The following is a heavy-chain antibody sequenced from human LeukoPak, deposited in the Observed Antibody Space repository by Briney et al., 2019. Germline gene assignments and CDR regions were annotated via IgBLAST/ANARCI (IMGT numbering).Heavy chain of an antibody. D-gene: IGHD1-26*01. CDR2: INTNTGNP. J-gene: IGHJ4*02. CDR3: ARPRDSGSYYGPLDY. Sequence: GASVKVSCKASGYTFTSSAMNWVRQAPGQGLEWMGWINTNTGNPTYAQGFTGRFVFSLDTSVSTAYLQISSLKASDTAMYYCARPRDSGSYYGPLDYWGQGTLVTVSS. V-gene: IGHV7-4-1*02. CDR1: GYTFTSSA.